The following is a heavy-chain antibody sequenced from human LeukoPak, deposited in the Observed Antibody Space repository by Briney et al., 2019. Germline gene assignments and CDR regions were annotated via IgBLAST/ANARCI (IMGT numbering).Heavy chain of an antibody. CDR1: GGSVSSGSYY. CDR3: ARGSSVPYCSGGSCYPTDLDY. V-gene: IGHV4-61*01. D-gene: IGHD2-15*01. CDR2: IYYSGST. J-gene: IGHJ4*02. Sequence: SETLSLTCTVSGGSVSSGSYYWSWIRQPPGKGLEWIGYIYYSGSTNYNPSLKSRVTISVDTSKNQFSLKLSSVTAADTAVYYCARGSSVPYCSGGSCYPTDLDYWGQGTLVTVSS.